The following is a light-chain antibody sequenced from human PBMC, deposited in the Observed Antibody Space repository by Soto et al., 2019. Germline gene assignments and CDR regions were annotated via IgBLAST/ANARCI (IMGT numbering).Light chain of an antibody. V-gene: IGKV3-20*01. CDR1: QRVSSSY. CDR3: QQYGSSPWT. J-gene: IGKJ1*01. CDR2: GAS. Sequence: EIVLTQSPGTLSLSPGEKATPSSRASQRVSSSYLAWHQQKPGQAPRLLIYGASSRATGIPDRFSGSGSGTDFTLTISRLEPEDFAVYYCQQYGSSPWTFGQGTKVDIK.